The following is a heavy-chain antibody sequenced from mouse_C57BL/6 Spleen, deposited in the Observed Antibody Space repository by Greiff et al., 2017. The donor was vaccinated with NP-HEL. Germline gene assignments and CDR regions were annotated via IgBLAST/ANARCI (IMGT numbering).Heavy chain of an antibody. J-gene: IGHJ3*01. Sequence: VQLKQSGPELVKPGASVKMSCKASGYTFTDYNMHWVKQSHGKSLEWIGYINPNNGGTSYNQKFKGKATLTVNKSSSTAYMELRSLTSEDSAVYYCAKGYYGSKFAYWGQGTLVTVSA. V-gene: IGHV1-22*01. D-gene: IGHD1-1*01. CDR1: GYTFTDYN. CDR2: INPNNGGT. CDR3: AKGYYGSKFAY.